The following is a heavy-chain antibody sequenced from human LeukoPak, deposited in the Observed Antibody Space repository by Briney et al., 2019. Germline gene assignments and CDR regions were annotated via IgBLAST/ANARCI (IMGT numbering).Heavy chain of an antibody. CDR1: GYTFTGYS. D-gene: IGHD3-16*01. Sequence: ASVKVSCKASGYTFTGYSMRWVRQAPGQGLEWMGWINPNSGGTNYAQKFQGRVTMTRDTSISTAYMELSRLRSDDTAVYYCARVWGYAANLNYWGQGTLVTVSS. CDR3: ARVWGYAANLNY. J-gene: IGHJ4*02. CDR2: INPNSGGT. V-gene: IGHV1-2*02.